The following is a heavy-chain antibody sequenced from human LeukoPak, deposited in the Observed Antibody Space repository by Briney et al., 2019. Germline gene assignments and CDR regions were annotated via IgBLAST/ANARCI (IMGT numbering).Heavy chain of an antibody. J-gene: IGHJ4*02. CDR3: ARDLLNDEGSSYFFDQ. CDR2: ISQSSDRI. CDR1: GFTFSSYS. D-gene: IGHD2-2*01. Sequence: GGSLRLSCAASGFTFSSYSMNWARQAPGKGLEWVSYISQSSDRIYHADSVKGRFTISRDNAKNSLYLQMDSLRVEDTAVYYCARDLLNDEGSSYFFDQWGQGTLVTVAS. V-gene: IGHV3-48*04.